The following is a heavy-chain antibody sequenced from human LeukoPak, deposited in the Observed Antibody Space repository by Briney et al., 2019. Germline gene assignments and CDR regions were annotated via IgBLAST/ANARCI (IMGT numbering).Heavy chain of an antibody. D-gene: IGHD6-6*01. Sequence: GGSLRLSRTASGFTFGDYAMSWFRQAPGKGLEWVGFIRSKAYGGTAEYAASVKGRFTISRDDSKSIAYLQMNSLRTEDTAVYYCTRDLPDHSSSSIWGQGTLVTVSS. J-gene: IGHJ4*02. CDR1: GFTFGDYA. V-gene: IGHV3-49*03. CDR2: IRSKAYGGTA. CDR3: TRDLPDHSSSSI.